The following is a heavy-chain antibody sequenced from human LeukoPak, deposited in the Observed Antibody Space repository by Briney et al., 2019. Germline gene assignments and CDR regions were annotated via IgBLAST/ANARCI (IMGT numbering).Heavy chain of an antibody. D-gene: IGHD6-19*01. CDR2: FDPEDGET. CDR1: GYTFTELA. CDR3: ATMAVAGRNWFDP. V-gene: IGHV1-24*01. J-gene: IGHJ5*02. Sequence: ASVKVSCKVSGYTFTELAMHWVRQAPGKGLEWMGGFDPEDGETIYAQKFQGRVTMTEDTSTDTAYMELSSLRSEDTAVYYCATMAVAGRNWFDPWGQGTLVTVSS.